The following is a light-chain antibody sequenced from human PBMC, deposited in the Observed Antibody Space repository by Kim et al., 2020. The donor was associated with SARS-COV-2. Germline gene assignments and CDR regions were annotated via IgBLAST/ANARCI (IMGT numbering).Light chain of an antibody. CDR1: ELGNKY. Sequence: SVSPGQTATITCSGDELGNKYASWYQQRPGQSPILVIYQDTKRPSGIPERFSGSNSGNTATLTISGTQALDEADYYCQAWDTGNYVFGTGTKVNVL. CDR2: QDT. V-gene: IGLV3-1*01. CDR3: QAWDTGNYV. J-gene: IGLJ1*01.